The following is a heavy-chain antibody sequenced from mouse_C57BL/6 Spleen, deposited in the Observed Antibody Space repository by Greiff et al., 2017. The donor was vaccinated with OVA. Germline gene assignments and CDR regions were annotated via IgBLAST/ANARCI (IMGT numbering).Heavy chain of an antibody. J-gene: IGHJ1*03. CDR2: IYPGDGDT. Sequence: VQLQQSGPELVKPGASVKISCKASGYAFSSSWMNWVKQRPGKGLEWIGRIYPGDGDTNYNGKLKGKATLTADKSSSTAYMQLSSLTSEDSAVYFCTRSSNGYNWYFDVWGTGTTVTVSS. CDR1: GYAFSSSW. CDR3: TRSSNGYNWYFDV. V-gene: IGHV1-82*01. D-gene: IGHD2-2*01.